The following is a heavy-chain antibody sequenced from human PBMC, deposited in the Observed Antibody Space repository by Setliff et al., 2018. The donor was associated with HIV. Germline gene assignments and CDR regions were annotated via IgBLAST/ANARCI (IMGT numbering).Heavy chain of an antibody. D-gene: IGHD3-3*01. V-gene: IGHV4-38-2*02. Sequence: SETLSPTCTVSGYPISSGYYWGWIRQPPGKGLEWIGSIYHSGTTYYNPSLKRRVTISVDTSKNQFSLTLSSATAADTAVYYCARRLQFLEFLHGVGGLDVWGQGTTVTVSS. CDR3: ARRLQFLEFLHGVGGLDV. J-gene: IGHJ6*02. CDR2: IYHSGTT. CDR1: GYPISSGYY.